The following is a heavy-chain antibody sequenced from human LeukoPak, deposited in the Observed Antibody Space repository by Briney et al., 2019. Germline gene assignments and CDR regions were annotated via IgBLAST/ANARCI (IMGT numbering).Heavy chain of an antibody. CDR1: GFTFTNNF. J-gene: IGHJ4*01. Sequence: GGSLRLSCAASGFTFTNNFMSWVRQVPGKGLEWVANIKQDGSETTYADSVRGRFTIFRDNAKDSVYLQMNSLRAEDSATYYCVREGFYFFDFWGQGTLITVSS. CDR2: IKQDGSET. V-gene: IGHV3-7*01. CDR3: VREGFYFFDF.